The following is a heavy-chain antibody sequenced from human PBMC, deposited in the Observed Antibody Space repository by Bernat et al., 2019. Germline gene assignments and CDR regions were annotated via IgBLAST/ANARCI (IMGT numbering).Heavy chain of an antibody. J-gene: IGHJ3*02. V-gene: IGHV4-31*03. CDR2: IYYSGST. Sequence: QVQLQESGPGLVKPSQTLSLTCTVSGGSISSGGYYWSWIRQHPGKGLEWIGYIYYSGSTYYNPSLKSRVTISVATSKNQFSLKLSSVTAADTAVYYCARAYWRGRLFRKTDAFDIWGQGTMVTVSS. CDR3: ARAYWRGRLFRKTDAFDI. CDR1: GGSISSGGYY. D-gene: IGHD2-8*02.